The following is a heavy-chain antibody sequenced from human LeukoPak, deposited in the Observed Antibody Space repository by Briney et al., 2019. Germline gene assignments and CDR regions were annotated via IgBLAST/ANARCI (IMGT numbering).Heavy chain of an antibody. J-gene: IGHJ2*01. D-gene: IGHD4-17*01. CDR2: IFYSGST. V-gene: IGHV4-59*01. Sequence: SETLSLTCSVSGGSISGYFWSWIRQPPGKGLDWIGYIFYSGSTNYNPSLESRVTMSVDTSKNQFSLKMSSVTAADTAVYYCARVYTTVTTRYFDLWGRGTLVTVSS. CDR1: GGSISGYF. CDR3: ARVYTTVTTRYFDL.